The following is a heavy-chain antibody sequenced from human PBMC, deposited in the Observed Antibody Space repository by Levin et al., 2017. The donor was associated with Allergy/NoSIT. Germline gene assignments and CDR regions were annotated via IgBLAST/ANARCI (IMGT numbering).Heavy chain of an antibody. CDR1: GFTFSNFA. J-gene: IGHJ4*02. CDR3: VREIAEEGT. Sequence: GGSLRLSCAASGFTFSNFAMHWVRQAPGKGLEWVGVISDDGSSEFYIDSVKGRFTISRDNSKNRLYLQMDSLRAEDTALYYCVREIAEEGTWGQGTLVMVSS. D-gene: IGHD1-1*01. CDR2: ISDDGSSE. V-gene: IGHV3-30-3*01.